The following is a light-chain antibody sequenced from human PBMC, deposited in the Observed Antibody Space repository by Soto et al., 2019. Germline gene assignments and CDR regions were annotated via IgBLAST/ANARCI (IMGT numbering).Light chain of an antibody. CDR2: GQS. CDR3: AVWDDSLGGRA. CDR1: SSNIGSYA. V-gene: IGLV1-44*01. Sequence: QSVLTQPPSASGTPGQRVIISCSGSSSNIGSYAVTWYRQLPGTAPKLLIYGQSQRPSGVPDRFSGSKSGTSASLAISGLQSEDVADYYCAVWDDSLGGRAFGGGTKLTVL. J-gene: IGLJ2*01.